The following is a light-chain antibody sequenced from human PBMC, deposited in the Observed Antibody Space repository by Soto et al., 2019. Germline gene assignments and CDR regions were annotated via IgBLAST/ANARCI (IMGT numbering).Light chain of an antibody. CDR3: SSYAGSNNWV. J-gene: IGLJ3*02. Sequence: QSALTQPPSASGSPGQSVTFSCTGTSSDVGGYNYVSWYQQHPGRAPKLIIYEVTKRPSGVPDRFSGSKSGNTASLTVSGLQAEDEAVYYCSSYAGSNNWVFGGGTKLTVL. V-gene: IGLV2-8*01. CDR2: EVT. CDR1: SSDVGGYNY.